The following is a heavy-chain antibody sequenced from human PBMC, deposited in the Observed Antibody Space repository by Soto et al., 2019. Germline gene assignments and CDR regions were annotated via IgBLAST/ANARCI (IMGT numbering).Heavy chain of an antibody. CDR1: GYIFTSYN. D-gene: IGHD4-4*01. CDR3: ARSAPFSNAALEYLNCMDV. J-gene: IGHJ6*03. CDR2: VNPDSGNT. Sequence: QVQLVQSGAEVKKPGASVKVSCKASGYIFTSYNINWVRQAAGHGLEWMGWVNPDSGNTVYAQKFQGRVTMTRDTPIVTAYMELRSLTPEDTAVYYCARSAPFSNAALEYLNCMDVWGKGASVTVSS. V-gene: IGHV1-8*02.